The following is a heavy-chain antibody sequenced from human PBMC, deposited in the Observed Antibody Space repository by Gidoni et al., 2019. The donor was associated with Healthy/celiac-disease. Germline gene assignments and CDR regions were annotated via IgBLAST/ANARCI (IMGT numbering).Heavy chain of an antibody. CDR3: ARVYDSSGDYYFDY. J-gene: IGHJ4*02. Sequence: QVQLQDAGPGLVKPSPTLSLTCTVSGGSISSGGYYWSWIRQHPGKGLEWIGYIYYSGSTYYNPSLKSRVTISVDTSKNQFSLKLSSVTAADTAVYYCARVYDSSGDYYFDYWGQGTLVTVSS. D-gene: IGHD3-22*01. CDR1: GGSISSGGYY. CDR2: IYYSGST. V-gene: IGHV4-31*03.